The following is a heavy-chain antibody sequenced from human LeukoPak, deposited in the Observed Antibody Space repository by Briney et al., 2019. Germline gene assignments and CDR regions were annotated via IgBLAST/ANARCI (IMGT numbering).Heavy chain of an antibody. Sequence: GGSLRLSCAASGFTFSNYWMNWVRQAPGKGLEWVANIKEDGSDKYYVHSVKGRFTISKDNAKNSLYLQMNSLRVEDTAVYYCVPLNWNPPGDFDRWGQGTLVTVSS. V-gene: IGHV3-7*01. CDR3: VPLNWNPPGDFDR. D-gene: IGHD1-20*01. CDR2: IKEDGSDK. CDR1: GFTFSNYW. J-gene: IGHJ4*02.